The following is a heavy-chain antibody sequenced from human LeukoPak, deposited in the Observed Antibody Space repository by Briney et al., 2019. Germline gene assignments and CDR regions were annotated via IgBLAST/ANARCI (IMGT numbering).Heavy chain of an antibody. D-gene: IGHD4-23*01. V-gene: IGHV3-23*01. CDR1: GFTFSSYA. J-gene: IGHJ4*02. CDR3: ARGALDYGGNLRGLDY. CDR2: ISGSGGST. Sequence: GGSLRLSCAASGFTFSSYAMSWVRQAPGKGLEWVSAISGSGGSTYYADSVKGRFTISRDNSKNTLYLQMNSLRAEDTAVYYCARGALDYGGNLRGLDYWGQGTLVTVSS.